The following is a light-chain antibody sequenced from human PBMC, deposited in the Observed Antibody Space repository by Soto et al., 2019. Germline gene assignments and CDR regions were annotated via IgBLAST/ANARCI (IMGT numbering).Light chain of an antibody. CDR3: QQYGSSPLT. J-gene: IGKJ4*02. CDR2: GAS. Sequence: ESVLTQSPGTLSLSPGERATLSCRASQSVSSSYLAWYQQKPGQAPRLLIYGASSSATGIPDRFSCSGSETVFTLTISRLEPEDFAVYYCQQYGSSPLTFGGGTKVDIK. V-gene: IGKV3-20*01. CDR1: QSVSSSY.